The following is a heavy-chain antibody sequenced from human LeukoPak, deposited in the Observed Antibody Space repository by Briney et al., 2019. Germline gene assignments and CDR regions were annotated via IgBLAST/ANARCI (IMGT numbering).Heavy chain of an antibody. Sequence: SETLSLTCTVSGGSIRSYYRSWLRQPPGKGLEWIGYIYYSGSTNYNPSLKSRVTISVDTSKNQFFLKLSSVTAADTAVYYCAREDGYSSSWYDAFDIWGQGTMVTVSS. V-gene: IGHV4-59*01. D-gene: IGHD6-13*01. CDR3: AREDGYSSSWYDAFDI. J-gene: IGHJ3*02. CDR2: IYYSGST. CDR1: GGSIRSYY.